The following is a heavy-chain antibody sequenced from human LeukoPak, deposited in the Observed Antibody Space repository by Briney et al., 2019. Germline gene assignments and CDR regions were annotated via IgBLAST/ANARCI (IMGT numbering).Heavy chain of an antibody. CDR1: GFTFSSYG. Sequence: PGGSLRLSSAASGFTFSSYGMHWVRQAPGKGLEWVAVISYDGSNKYYADSVKGRFTISRDNSKNTLYLQMNSLRAEDTAVYYRAKDRLYYYYGMDVWGQGTTVTVSS. D-gene: IGHD6-6*01. J-gene: IGHJ6*02. CDR3: AKDRLYYYYGMDV. CDR2: ISYDGSNK. V-gene: IGHV3-30*18.